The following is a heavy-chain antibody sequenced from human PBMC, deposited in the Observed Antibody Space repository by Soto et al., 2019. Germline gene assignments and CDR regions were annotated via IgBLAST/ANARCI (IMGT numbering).Heavy chain of an antibody. Sequence: GGSLRLSCGGSGFPFSVYGIHWVRQAPGKGLERVAVIWSDGSNKYYGDSVKGRFTISRDNSKNTLYLQMNSLRAEDTAVYYCAIMGSAVAGISNFDYWGQGTLVTVSS. J-gene: IGHJ4*02. CDR1: GFPFSVYG. D-gene: IGHD6-19*01. V-gene: IGHV3-33*01. CDR2: IWSDGSNK. CDR3: AIMGSAVAGISNFDY.